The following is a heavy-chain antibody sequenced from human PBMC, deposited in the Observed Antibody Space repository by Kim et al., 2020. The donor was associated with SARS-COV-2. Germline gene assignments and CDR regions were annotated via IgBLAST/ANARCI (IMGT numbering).Heavy chain of an antibody. D-gene: IGHD5-12*01. CDR1: GFTFSSYD. CDR3: ARGTPKMATMQPFDY. Sequence: GGSLRLSCAASGFTFSSYDMHWVRQATGKGLEWVSAIGTAGDTYYPGSVKGRFTISRENAKNSLYLQMNSLRAGDTAVYYCARGTPKMATMQPFDYWGQGALVTVSP. V-gene: IGHV3-13*01. J-gene: IGHJ4*02. CDR2: IGTAGDT.